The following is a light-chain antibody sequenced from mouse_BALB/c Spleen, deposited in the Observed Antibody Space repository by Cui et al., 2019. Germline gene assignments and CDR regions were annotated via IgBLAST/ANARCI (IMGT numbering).Light chain of an antibody. J-gene: IGKJ4*01. CDR1: ENIYSY. V-gene: IGKV12-44*01. Sequence: DIQMTQSLASLSASVGETVTITCRASENIYSYLAWYQQKQGQSPQLLVYNAKTLAEGVPSRFSGSGSGTQFSLKINSLQPEDFGSYYCQHHYGTPFTFGSGTKLEIK. CDR3: QHHYGTPFT. CDR2: NAK.